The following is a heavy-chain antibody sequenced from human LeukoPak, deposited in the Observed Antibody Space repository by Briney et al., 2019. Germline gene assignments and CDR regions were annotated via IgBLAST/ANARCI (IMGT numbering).Heavy chain of an antibody. Sequence: GGSLRLSCAASGFTFSSYAMSWVRQAPGKGLEWVSAISGSGGSTYYADSVKGRFTISRDNSKNTLYLQMNSLRAEDTAVYYCARDPLGYCSSTSCYEIDYWGQGTLVTVSS. D-gene: IGHD2-2*01. CDR2: ISGSGGST. CDR1: GFTFSSYA. CDR3: ARDPLGYCSSTSCYEIDY. V-gene: IGHV3-23*01. J-gene: IGHJ4*02.